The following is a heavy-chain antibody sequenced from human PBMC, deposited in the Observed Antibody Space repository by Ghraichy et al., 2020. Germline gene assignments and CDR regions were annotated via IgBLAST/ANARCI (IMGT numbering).Heavy chain of an antibody. V-gene: IGHV1-69*13. Sequence: SVKVSCKASGGTFSSYAISWVRQAPGQGLEWMGGIIPIFGTANYAQKFQGRVTITADESTSTAYMELSSLRSEDTAVYYCACSLGYCSGGSCRPYYYYYMDVWGKGTTVTVSS. D-gene: IGHD2-15*01. CDR2: IIPIFGTA. CDR3: ACSLGYCSGGSCRPYYYYYMDV. J-gene: IGHJ6*03. CDR1: GGTFSSYA.